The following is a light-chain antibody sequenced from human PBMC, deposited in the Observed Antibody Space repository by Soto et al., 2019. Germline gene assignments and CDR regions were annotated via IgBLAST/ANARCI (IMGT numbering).Light chain of an antibody. CDR3: AAWDDSLNGYV. V-gene: IGLV1-44*01. CDR1: SSNIRSYT. CDR2: SND. J-gene: IGLJ1*01. Sequence: QSVLTQPPSASGTPGQRVTISCSGSSSNIRSYTVNWYKQVPGTAPKLLIYSNDRRPSRVPDRFSGSKSGTSASLAIGGLQSEDEADYYCAAWDDSLNGYVFGTGTKLTVL.